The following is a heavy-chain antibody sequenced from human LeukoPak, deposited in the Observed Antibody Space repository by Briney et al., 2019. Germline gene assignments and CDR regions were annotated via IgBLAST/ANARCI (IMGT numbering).Heavy chain of an antibody. D-gene: IGHD6-13*01. J-gene: IGHJ2*01. CDR1: GFTFQEYG. V-gene: IGHV3-20*04. CDR2: INWNGEST. CDR3: AGGGINGWYFHL. Sequence: PGGSLRLSCGGSGFTFQEYGMSWVRQAPGKGLEWVSGINWNGESTGYGVSVKGRFTISRDNAKNSLYLEMNSLRVDDTALYYCAGGGINGWYFHLWGRGTLVTVSS.